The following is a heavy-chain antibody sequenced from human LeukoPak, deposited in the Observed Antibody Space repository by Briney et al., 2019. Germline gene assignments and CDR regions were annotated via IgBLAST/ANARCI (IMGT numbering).Heavy chain of an antibody. J-gene: IGHJ6*02. CDR1: GGTFSSYA. V-gene: IGHV1-69*13. CDR3: ARARYSSSSYYYYGMDV. CDR2: IIPIFGTA. Sequence: GASVKVSCKASGGTFSSYAIGWVRQAPGQGLEWMGGIIPIFGTANYAQKFQGRVTITADESTSTAYMELSSLRSEDTAVYYCARARYSSSSYYYYGMDVWGQGTTVTVSS. D-gene: IGHD6-6*01.